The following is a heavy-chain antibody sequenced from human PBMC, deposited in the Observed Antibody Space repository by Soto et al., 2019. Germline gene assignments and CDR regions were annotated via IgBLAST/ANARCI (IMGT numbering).Heavy chain of an antibody. CDR3: ARQVPPIVVVTKHANWFDP. Sequence: GAAVKVSCKACGYTFTGYYMHWVRQAPGQGLEWMGWINPNSGGTNYAQKFQGWVTMTRDTSISTAYMELSRLRSDDTAVYYCARQVPPIVVVTKHANWFDPWGQGTLVTVSS. D-gene: IGHD3-22*01. J-gene: IGHJ5*02. CDR1: GYTFTGYY. V-gene: IGHV1-2*04. CDR2: INPNSGGT.